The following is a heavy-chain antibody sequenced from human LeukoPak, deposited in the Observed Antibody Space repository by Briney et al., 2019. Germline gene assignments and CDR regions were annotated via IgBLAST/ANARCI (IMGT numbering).Heavy chain of an antibody. J-gene: IGHJ6*02. CDR1: GFTFDGYA. CDR2: INADAGRP. CDR3: GMDV. Sequence: GGSLRLSCVASGFTFDGYAMHWVRQAPGTGLEWVSLINADAGRPYYADSVNGRFTISRDNSKNSLYLQMNSLRSEDSAVYYHGMDVWGQGTTVIVSS. V-gene: IGHV3-43*02.